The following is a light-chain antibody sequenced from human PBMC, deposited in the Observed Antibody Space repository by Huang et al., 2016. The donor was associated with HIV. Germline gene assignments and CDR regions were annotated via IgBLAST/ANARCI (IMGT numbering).Light chain of an antibody. V-gene: IGKV1-5*03. J-gene: IGKJ2*01. CDR1: QSGSSW. CDR3: QQYNTNSGYT. CDR2: KAS. Sequence: DIQMTQSPSTLSASVGDRVTITCRAIQSGSSWLAWYQQKSGKAPQLLIYKASTLQSGVPLRFSGSGSGTEFTLTISSLQPDDFATYHCQQYNTNSGYTFGQGTKLEIK.